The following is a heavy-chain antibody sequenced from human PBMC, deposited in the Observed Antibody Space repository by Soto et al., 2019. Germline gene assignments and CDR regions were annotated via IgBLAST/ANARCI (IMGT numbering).Heavy chain of an antibody. CDR2: IIPILGRP. Sequence: GASGKVSCKATGGTLSRNAISWVRQAPGQGLEWMGGIIPILGRPNYAQKFQGRVTITADESTSTADMELSSLTSGDTAVYYCASVFYGDLYFDSWGQGTLVTVSS. CDR3: ASVFYGDLYFDS. J-gene: IGHJ4*02. D-gene: IGHD3-10*01. V-gene: IGHV1-69*13. CDR1: GGTLSRNA.